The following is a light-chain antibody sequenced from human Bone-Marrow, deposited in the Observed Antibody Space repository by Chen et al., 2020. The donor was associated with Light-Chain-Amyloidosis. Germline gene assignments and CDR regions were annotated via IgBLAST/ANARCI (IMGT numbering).Light chain of an antibody. CDR3: HQYGTSPGT. Sequence: EIVLTQSPGTLSLSPGEGANLSCRASQTISSNYLTWYQQKFGQAPRLLIYGSSSRATRIPDRVTGSASGTDFTLTMNRLDPEDFAMYYCHQYGTSPGTFGGGTKVDSK. CDR2: GSS. CDR1: QTISSNY. V-gene: IGKV3-20*01. J-gene: IGKJ4*01.